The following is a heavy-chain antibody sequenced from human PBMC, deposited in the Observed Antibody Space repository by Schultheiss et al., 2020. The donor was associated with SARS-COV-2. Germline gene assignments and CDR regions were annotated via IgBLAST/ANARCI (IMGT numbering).Heavy chain of an antibody. Sequence: SVKVSCKASGYTFTSYAISWVRQAPGQGLEWMGGIIPIFGTANYAQKFQGRVTITADESTSTAYMELSSLRSEDTAVYYCARDRYDFWSGYVSYWYFDLWGRGTLVTVSS. V-gene: IGHV1-69*13. D-gene: IGHD3-3*01. CDR1: GYTFTSYA. CDR3: ARDRYDFWSGYVSYWYFDL. CDR2: IIPIFGTA. J-gene: IGHJ2*01.